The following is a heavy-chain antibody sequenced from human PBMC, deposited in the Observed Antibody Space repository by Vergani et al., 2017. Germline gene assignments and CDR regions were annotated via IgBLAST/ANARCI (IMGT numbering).Heavy chain of an antibody. D-gene: IGHD6-13*01. J-gene: IGHJ5*02. Sequence: QVQLVQSGAEVKKPGASVKVSCKASGYTFTGYYMHWVRQAPGQGLEWMGWINPNSGGTNYAQKFQGRVTMTRDTSISTAYMELSRLGSDDTAVYYCARERGIAAAGSWFDPWGQGTLVTVSS. CDR3: ARERGIAAAGSWFDP. CDR2: INPNSGGT. CDR1: GYTFTGYY. V-gene: IGHV1-2*02.